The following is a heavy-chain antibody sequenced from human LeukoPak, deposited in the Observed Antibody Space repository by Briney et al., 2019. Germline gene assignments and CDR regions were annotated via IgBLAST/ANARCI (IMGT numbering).Heavy chain of an antibody. V-gene: IGHV3-48*03. D-gene: IGHD3-22*01. CDR3: ARDGEYYDSSGYYQKDFDY. CDR1: GFTFSSYE. Sequence: GGSLRLSCAASGFTFSSYEMNWVRQAPGKGLEWVSYISSSGSTIYYADSVKGRFTTSRDNAKNSLYLQMNSLRAEDTAVYYCARDGEYYDSSGYYQKDFDYWGQGTLVTVSS. CDR2: ISSSGSTI. J-gene: IGHJ4*02.